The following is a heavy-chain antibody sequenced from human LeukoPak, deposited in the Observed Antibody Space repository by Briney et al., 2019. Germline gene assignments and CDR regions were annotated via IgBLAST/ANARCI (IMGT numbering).Heavy chain of an antibody. CDR1: GGTLSSYA. V-gene: IGHV1-69*05. Sequence: GSSVKVSCKASGGTLSSYAIRWVRQAPGQGLEWMGRIIPIFGTANYAQKFQGRVTITTDESTSTAYMELSSLRSEDTAVYYCAREERRGGKATPDFDYWGQGTLVTVSS. D-gene: IGHD2-15*01. CDR3: AREERRGGKATPDFDY. J-gene: IGHJ4*02. CDR2: IIPIFGTA.